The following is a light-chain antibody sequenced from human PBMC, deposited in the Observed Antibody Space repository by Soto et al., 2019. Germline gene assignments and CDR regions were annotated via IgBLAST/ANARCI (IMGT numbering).Light chain of an antibody. CDR3: NSYTLSKTVI. CDR1: SSDVGAHDF. V-gene: IGLV2-14*01. CDR2: EVT. J-gene: IGLJ2*01. Sequence: QSALTQPASVSGSPGQSITISCSGTSSDVGAHDFVSWYQHHPDKAPKVIIFEVTKRPSGVSDRFSGSKTGNTASLTISGLSAEDEADYYCNSYTLSKTVIFGGGTKVTVL.